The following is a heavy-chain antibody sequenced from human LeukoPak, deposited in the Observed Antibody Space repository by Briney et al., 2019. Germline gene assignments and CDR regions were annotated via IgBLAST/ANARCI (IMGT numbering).Heavy chain of an antibody. D-gene: IGHD3-22*01. CDR2: INHSGST. J-gene: IGHJ4*02. V-gene: IGHV4-34*01. Sequence: KPSETLSLTCAVYGGSFSGYYWSWIRQPPGKGLEWIGEINHSGSTNYNPSLKSRVTISVDTSKNQFSLKLSSVTAADTAVYYCARVRRRYYYDSNGPVDYWGQGTLVTVSS. CDR1: GGSFSGYY. CDR3: ARVRRRYYYDSNGPVDY.